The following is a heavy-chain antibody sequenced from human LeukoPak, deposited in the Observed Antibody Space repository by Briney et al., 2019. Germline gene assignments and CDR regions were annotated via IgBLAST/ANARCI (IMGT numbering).Heavy chain of an antibody. CDR2: ITSSSIYI. V-gene: IGHV3-21*01. CDR3: ARDGITMRILEY. D-gene: IGHD3-10*01. Sequence: GGSLRLSCAASGFTFSRYNMNWVRQAPGKGLEWVSSITSSSIYIYYADSMKGRFTISRDNAKNSLYLQMDSLRAEDTAVYYCARDGITMRILEYWGQGTLVTVSS. CDR1: GFTFSRYN. J-gene: IGHJ4*02.